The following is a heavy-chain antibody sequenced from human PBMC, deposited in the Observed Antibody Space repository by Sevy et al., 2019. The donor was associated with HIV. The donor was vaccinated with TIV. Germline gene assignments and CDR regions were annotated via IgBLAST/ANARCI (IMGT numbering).Heavy chain of an antibody. CDR1: GFTFSSYA. CDR3: AREWMRKIDAFDI. D-gene: IGHD5-12*01. CDR2: ISYDGSNK. J-gene: IGHJ3*02. V-gene: IGHV3-30-3*01. Sequence: GGSLRLSCAASGFTFSSYAMHWVRQAPGKGLEWVAVISYDGSNKYYAYSVKGRFTISRDNSKNTLYLQMNSLRAEDTAVYYCAREWMRKIDAFDIWGQGTMVTVSS.